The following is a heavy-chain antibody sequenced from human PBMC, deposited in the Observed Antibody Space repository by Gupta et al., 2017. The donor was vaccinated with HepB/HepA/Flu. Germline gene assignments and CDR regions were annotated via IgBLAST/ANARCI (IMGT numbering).Heavy chain of an antibody. Sequence: GLEWMGWISAYNGNTNYAQKYQDRVTLTRDTSTSTAYMELRSLRSDDTAVYYCARAGSYYYDSRVVRFDPWGQGTLVTVSS. D-gene: IGHD3-22*01. J-gene: IGHJ5*02. CDR3: ARAGSYYYDSRVVRFDP. CDR2: ISAYNGNT. V-gene: IGHV1-18*01.